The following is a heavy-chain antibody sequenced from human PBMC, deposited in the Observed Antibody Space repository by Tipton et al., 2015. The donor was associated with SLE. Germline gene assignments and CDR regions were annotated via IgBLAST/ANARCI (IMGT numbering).Heavy chain of an antibody. D-gene: IGHD3-10*01. Sequence: LRLSCTVSGGSISSHYWSWIRQPPGKGLEWIGYIYYSGSTYYNPSLKSRVTISVDTSKNQFSLKLSSVTAADTAVYYCARVRGAFDYWGQGTLVTVSS. V-gene: IGHV4-59*11. CDR2: IYYSGST. J-gene: IGHJ4*02. CDR3: ARVRGAFDY. CDR1: GGSISSHY.